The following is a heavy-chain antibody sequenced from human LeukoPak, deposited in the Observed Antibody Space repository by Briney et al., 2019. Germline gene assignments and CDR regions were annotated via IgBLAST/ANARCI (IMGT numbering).Heavy chain of an antibody. D-gene: IGHD1-26*01. V-gene: IGHV1-8*03. J-gene: IGHJ3*02. CDR2: MNPNSGNT. CDR3: ARVRGSTNAFDI. Sequence: ASVKVSCKASGYIFIGYYMHWVRQAPGQGLEWMGWMNPNSGNTGYAQKFQGRVTITRNTSISTAYMELSSLRSEDTAVYYCARVRGSTNAFDIWGQGTMVTVSS. CDR1: GYIFIGYY.